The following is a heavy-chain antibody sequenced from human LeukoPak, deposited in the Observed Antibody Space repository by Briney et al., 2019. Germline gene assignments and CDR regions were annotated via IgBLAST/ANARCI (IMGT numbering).Heavy chain of an antibody. Sequence: ASVKVSCKASGYTFTTYSMHWVRRAPGQGLEWLGIINPSGGTTTYPQKFQGRVTMTRDTSTGTVYMELSSLRSEDTAVYYCASTELGTNNYHFDYWGQGTLVTVSS. J-gene: IGHJ4*02. D-gene: IGHD7-27*01. V-gene: IGHV1-46*01. CDR3: ASTELGTNNYHFDY. CDR1: GYTFTTYS. CDR2: INPSGGTT.